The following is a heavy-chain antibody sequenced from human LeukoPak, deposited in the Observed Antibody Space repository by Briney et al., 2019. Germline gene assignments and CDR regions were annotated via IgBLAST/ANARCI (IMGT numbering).Heavy chain of an antibody. J-gene: IGHJ6*02. Sequence: GGSLRLSCAASGFTVSSNYMSWVRQAPGKGLEWVSVIYSGGSTYYADSVRGRFTISRDNSKNTLYLQMNSLGAEDTAVYYCARQQGILYYYGTDVWGQGTTVTVSS. D-gene: IGHD6-13*01. CDR1: GFTVSSNY. V-gene: IGHV3-66*02. CDR3: ARQQGILYYYGTDV. CDR2: IYSGGST.